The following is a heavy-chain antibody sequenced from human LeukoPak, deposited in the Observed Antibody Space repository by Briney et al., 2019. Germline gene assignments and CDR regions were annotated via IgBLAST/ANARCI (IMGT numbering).Heavy chain of an antibody. V-gene: IGHV3-43*02. Sequence: PGGSLRLSCAASGFTFDDYAMHGVRQAPGKGLEWVSLISGDGGSTYYADSVTGRFTISRDNSKNSLYLQMNSLRTEDTALYYCAKENWELGAFDIWGQGTMVTVSS. CDR3: AKENWELGAFDI. CDR1: GFTFDDYA. D-gene: IGHD1-26*01. CDR2: ISGDGGST. J-gene: IGHJ3*02.